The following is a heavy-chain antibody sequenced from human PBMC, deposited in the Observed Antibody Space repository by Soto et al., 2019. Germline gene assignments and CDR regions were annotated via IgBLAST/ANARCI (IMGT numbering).Heavy chain of an antibody. CDR3: ARADSSGWCYDY. CDR2: ISSNGGST. J-gene: IGHJ4*02. D-gene: IGHD6-19*01. CDR1: GFTFSSYA. V-gene: IGHV3-64*02. Sequence: ESGEGLVQPGGSLRLSCAASGFTFSSYAMHWVRQAPGKGLEYVSAISSNGGSTYYADSVKGRFTISRDNSKNTLYLQMGSLRAEDMAVYYCARADSSGWCYDYWGQGTLVTVSS.